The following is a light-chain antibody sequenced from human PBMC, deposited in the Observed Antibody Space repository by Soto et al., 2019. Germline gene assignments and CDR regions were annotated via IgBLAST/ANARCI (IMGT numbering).Light chain of an antibody. Sequence: DIHITQSPSSLSASVGDSVTITCRASQSITTYLNWYQQTPAKAPELLIHGASRLQSGVPSRFSGSGSGTDFTLTISSLQPEDSATYYCQQTLGTPQTFGQGTKV. CDR1: QSITTY. CDR3: QQTLGTPQT. V-gene: IGKV1-39*01. J-gene: IGKJ1*01. CDR2: GAS.